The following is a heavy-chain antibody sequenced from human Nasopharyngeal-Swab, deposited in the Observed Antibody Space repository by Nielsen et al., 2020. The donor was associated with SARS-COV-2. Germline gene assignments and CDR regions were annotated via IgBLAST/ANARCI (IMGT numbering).Heavy chain of an antibody. CDR1: GFTFSSYG. J-gene: IGHJ3*02. D-gene: IGHD3-3*01. V-gene: IGHV3-30*18. CDR2: ISYDGSNK. Sequence: LKISCAASGFTFSSYGMHWVRQAPGKGPEGVAVISYDGSNKYYADSVKGRFTISRDNSKNTLYLQMNSLRAEDTAVYYCANLIFGDAFDIWGQGTMVTVSS. CDR3: ANLIFGDAFDI.